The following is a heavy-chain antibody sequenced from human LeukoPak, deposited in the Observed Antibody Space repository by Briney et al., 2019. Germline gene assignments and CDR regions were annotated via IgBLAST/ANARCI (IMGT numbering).Heavy chain of an antibody. V-gene: IGHV4-34*01. CDR3: ARTPIAAAAPFDY. D-gene: IGHD6-13*01. J-gene: IGHJ4*02. CDR2: INHSGST. Sequence: SETLSLTCAVYGGSFSGYYWSWIRQPPGKGLEWIGEINHSGSTNYNPSLKSRVTISVDTSKNPFSLKLSSVTAADTAVYYCARTPIAAAAPFDYWGQGTLVTVSS. CDR1: GGSFSGYY.